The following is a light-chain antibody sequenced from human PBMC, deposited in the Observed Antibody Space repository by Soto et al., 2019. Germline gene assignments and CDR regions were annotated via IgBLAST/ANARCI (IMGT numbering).Light chain of an antibody. Sequence: QSVLTQPPSVSGAPGQRVTISCTGSSSNIGAGYDVHWYQQLPGTAPKLLIYGNSNRPSGVPDRFSGSNSGTSASLAITGLQAGDEADYYCQSYDSSLSGVVFGGGTKLTVL. J-gene: IGLJ2*01. CDR3: QSYDSSLSGVV. CDR1: SSNIGAGYD. V-gene: IGLV1-40*01. CDR2: GNS.